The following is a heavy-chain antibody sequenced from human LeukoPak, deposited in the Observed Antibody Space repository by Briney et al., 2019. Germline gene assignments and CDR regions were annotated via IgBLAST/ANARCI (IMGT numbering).Heavy chain of an antibody. D-gene: IGHD4-17*01. CDR3: GSYTTGGLFDY. J-gene: IGHJ4*02. CDR2: IYHSGST. Sequence: TSETLSLTCAVSGGSISSGNYSWNWIRQPPGKGLEWIGSIYHSGSTYYNPSLKSRVTISVDTSKNQFSLKLSSVTAADTAVYYCGSYTTGGLFDYWGQGTLVTVSS. CDR1: GGSISSGNYS. V-gene: IGHV4-30-2*03.